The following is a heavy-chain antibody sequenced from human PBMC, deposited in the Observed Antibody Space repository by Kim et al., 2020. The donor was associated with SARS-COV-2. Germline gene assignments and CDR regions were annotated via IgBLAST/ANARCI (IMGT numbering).Heavy chain of an antibody. J-gene: IGHJ4*02. V-gene: IGHV4-31*02. CDR3: VRGRRDGYNYFDY. Sequence: NPSVKSRLIISLDKSKNQISLKLSSGTAADTAVYYCVRGRRDGYNYFDYWGQGTLVTVSS. D-gene: IGHD5-12*01.